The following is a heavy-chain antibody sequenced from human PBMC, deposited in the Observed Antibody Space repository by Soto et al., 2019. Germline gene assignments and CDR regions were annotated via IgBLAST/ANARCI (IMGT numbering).Heavy chain of an antibody. CDR1: SASIINYY. V-gene: IGHV4-59*12. CDR3: ARVPDY. J-gene: IGHJ4*02. CDR2: MYHSVST. D-gene: IGHD2-2*01. Sequence: SATLSLTCTLYSASIINYYWRWIRQLPGKGLELIGYMYHSVSTYYNPSLKSRVTISIDRSKNQFSLKLSSVTAADTAVYYRARVPDYWGQG.